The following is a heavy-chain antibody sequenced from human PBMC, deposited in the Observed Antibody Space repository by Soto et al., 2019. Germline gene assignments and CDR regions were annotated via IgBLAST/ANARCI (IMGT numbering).Heavy chain of an antibody. CDR1: GLRVGNNY. CDR2: IYSGSTT. CDR3: ARGYWVQGYGAGTYFDY. J-gene: IGHJ4*02. D-gene: IGHD3-10*01. Sequence: EVQLVESGGGVVQPGGSLRLSCAASGLRVGNNYMSWVRQAPGKGLEWVSVIYSGSTTHYADSVKGRFSISRDSSRNTVYLQMNSLRVEDTAVYHCARGYWVQGYGAGTYFDYWGQGTLVTVSS. V-gene: IGHV3-66*01.